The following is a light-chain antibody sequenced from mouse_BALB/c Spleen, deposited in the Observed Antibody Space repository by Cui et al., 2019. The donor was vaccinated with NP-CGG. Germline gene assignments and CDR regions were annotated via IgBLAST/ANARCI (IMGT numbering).Light chain of an antibody. CDR2: GTN. Sequence: QTLVTQGYVLTTSPGETVTLTCRSSTGAVTTSNYANWVQEKPDHLFTGLIGGTNNRAPGVPARFSGSLIGDKAALTITGAQTEDEAKYFCALWYSNHWVFGGGTKLTVL. CDR3: ALWYSNHWV. CDR1: TGAVTTSNY. J-gene: IGLJ1*01. V-gene: IGLV1*01.